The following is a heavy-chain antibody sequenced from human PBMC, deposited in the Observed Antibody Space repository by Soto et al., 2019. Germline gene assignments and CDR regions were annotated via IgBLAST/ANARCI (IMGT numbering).Heavy chain of an antibody. CDR3: ARLQYYYDSSGYYPNAFDM. D-gene: IGHD3-22*01. Sequence: GESLRISCKGSGYSFTSYWIGWVRQMPGKGLEWMGIIYPGDSGTRYSPSFQGQVTISADKSISTAHLQRSSLKASDPAMYYCARLQYYYDSSGYYPNAFDMCAQGTRVTVSS. CDR1: GYSFTSYW. CDR2: IYPGDSGT. V-gene: IGHV5-51*01. J-gene: IGHJ3*02.